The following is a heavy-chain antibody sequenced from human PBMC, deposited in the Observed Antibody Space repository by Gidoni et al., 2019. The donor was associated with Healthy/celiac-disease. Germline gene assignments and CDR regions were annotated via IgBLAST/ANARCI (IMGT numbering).Heavy chain of an antibody. CDR3: ARVEAADYYYDYGMDV. V-gene: IGHV3-74*01. Sequence: EVQLVESGGGLVQPGGSLRLSCAASGFTFSRYWMHWVRQAPGKGLVWVSRINSDGSSTSYADSVKGRFTISRDNAKNTLYLQMNSLRAEDTAVYYCARVEAADYYYDYGMDVWGQGTTVTVSS. CDR2: INSDGSST. J-gene: IGHJ6*02. D-gene: IGHD6-13*01. CDR1: GFTFSRYW.